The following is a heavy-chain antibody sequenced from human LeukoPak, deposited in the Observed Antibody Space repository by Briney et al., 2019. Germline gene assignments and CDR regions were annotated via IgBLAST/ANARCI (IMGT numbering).Heavy chain of an antibody. CDR2: ISWNSGSI. CDR1: GFTFDDYA. J-gene: IGHJ5*02. V-gene: IGHV3-9*01. Sequence: GGSLRLSCAASGFTFDDYAMHWVRQAPGKGLEWVSGISWNSGSIGYADSVKGRFTISRDNAKNSVYLQMNSLRPEDTAVYYCSRDRLGGLDLWGQGTLVTVSS. CDR3: SRDRLGGLDL. D-gene: IGHD5-12*01.